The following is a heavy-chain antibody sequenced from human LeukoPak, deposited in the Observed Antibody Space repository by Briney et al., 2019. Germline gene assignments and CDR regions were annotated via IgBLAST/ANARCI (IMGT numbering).Heavy chain of an antibody. V-gene: IGHV4-34*01. D-gene: IGHD3-9*01. CDR1: GGSFSGYY. J-gene: IGHJ4*02. Sequence: PSETLSLTCAVYGGSFSGYYWSWIRQPPGKGLEWIGEINHSGSTNYNPSLKSRVTISVDTSKNQFSLKLSSVTAADTAVYYCARGLRAPNVLRYSFGDFDYWGQGTLVTVSS. CDR3: ARGLRAPNVLRYSFGDFDY. CDR2: INHSGST.